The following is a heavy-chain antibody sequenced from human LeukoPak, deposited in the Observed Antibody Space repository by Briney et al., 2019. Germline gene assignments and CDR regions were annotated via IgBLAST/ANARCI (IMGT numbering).Heavy chain of an antibody. Sequence: GGSLRLSCAGSGFTFSSYAMSWVRQAPGKGLEWVSAISGSGGSTYYADSVKGRFTISRDNSKNTLYLQMNSLRAEDTAVYYSAKDVRIVVVPAAISGDYWGPGTLVTVSS. V-gene: IGHV3-23*01. D-gene: IGHD2-2*02. CDR2: ISGSGGST. CDR3: AKDVRIVVVPAAISGDY. J-gene: IGHJ4*02. CDR1: GFTFSSYA.